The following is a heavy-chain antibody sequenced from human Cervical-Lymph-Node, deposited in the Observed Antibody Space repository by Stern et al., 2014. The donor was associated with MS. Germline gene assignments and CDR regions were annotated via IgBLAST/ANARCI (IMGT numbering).Heavy chain of an antibody. CDR1: GYTFTNYY. CDR3: ARESQRGYFYGLDV. CDR2: TNPNTGGP. J-gene: IGHJ6*02. V-gene: IGHV1-2*06. D-gene: IGHD5-24*01. Sequence: QVQLVQSGADVKKPGASVKVSCKASGYTFTNYYIHWVRQAPGQGLEWMGRTNPNTGGPSYAQKFQGRVTMSRDTSISTAYMELKSLRSDDTAVYYCARESQRGYFYGLDVWGQGTTVTVSS.